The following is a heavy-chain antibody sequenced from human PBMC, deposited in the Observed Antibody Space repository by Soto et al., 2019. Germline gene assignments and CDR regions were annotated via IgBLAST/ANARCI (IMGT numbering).Heavy chain of an antibody. V-gene: IGHV3-11*06. CDR3: ARAGYDFWSGYYPMDV. D-gene: IGHD3-3*01. Sequence: GGSLRLSCAASGFTFSDYYMSWIRQAPGKGLEWVSYISSSSSYTNYADSEKGRFTISRDNAKNSLYLQMNSLRAEDTAVHYCARAGYDFWSGYYPMDVWGQGTTVTVSS. CDR2: ISSSSSYT. J-gene: IGHJ6*02. CDR1: GFTFSDYY.